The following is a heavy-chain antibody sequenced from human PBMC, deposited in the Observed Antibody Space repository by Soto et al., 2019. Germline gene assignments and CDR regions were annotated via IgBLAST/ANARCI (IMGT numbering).Heavy chain of an antibody. Sequence: PSETMSLPYTVSGGTISSVGYCWSWIHQHPGKGLEWIGYIYYSGSTYYNPSLKSRVTISVDTSKNQFSLKLSSVTAADTAVYYCAIDRGSYYDFWSGSYDAFDIWGQGTMVTVSS. J-gene: IGHJ3*02. CDR3: AIDRGSYYDFWSGSYDAFDI. CDR2: IYYSGST. CDR1: GGTISSVGYC. D-gene: IGHD3-3*01. V-gene: IGHV4-31*03.